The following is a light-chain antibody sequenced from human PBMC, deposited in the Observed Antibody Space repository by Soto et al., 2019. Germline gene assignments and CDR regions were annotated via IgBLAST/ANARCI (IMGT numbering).Light chain of an antibody. J-gene: IGKJ1*01. CDR3: GQFVRSPTRT. Sequence: EIVLTQSPGTLSLSPGEKATLSCRASQSVGDTLLSWYQQKPGLAPRLLIYGVSNRATGIPDRFSGSGSGTYVILTISRLEPEDFALYYCGQFVRSPTRTFGQGTKVEIK. CDR1: QSVGDTL. CDR2: GVS. V-gene: IGKV3-20*01.